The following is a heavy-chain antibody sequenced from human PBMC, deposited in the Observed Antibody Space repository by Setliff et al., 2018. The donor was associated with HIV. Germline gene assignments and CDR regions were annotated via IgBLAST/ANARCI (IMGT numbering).Heavy chain of an antibody. CDR2: IYHSGST. V-gene: IGHV4-38-2*01. J-gene: IGHJ4*02. Sequence: SETLSLTCAVSGYSISSGYYWGWTRQPPGKGLEWIGSIYHSGSTYYNPSLKSRVTISVDTSKNQFSLKLSSVTAADTAVFYCARLTTTYYYDSSAYYHPVWGQGTLVTVSS. CDR1: GYSISSGYY. D-gene: IGHD3-22*01. CDR3: ARLTTTYYYDSSAYYHPV.